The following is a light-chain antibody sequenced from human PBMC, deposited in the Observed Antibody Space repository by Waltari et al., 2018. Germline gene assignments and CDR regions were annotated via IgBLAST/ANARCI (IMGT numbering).Light chain of an antibody. V-gene: IGKV3-20*01. CDR3: QKYGSLPAT. CDR1: KRISRY. Sequence: SCRASKRISRYFAWEQQKPGQAPRLLMYDASTRATGIPDRFSGRGSGTDFSLTINRLEPEEIAVYYCQKYGSLPATFGQGTKVEIK. CDR2: DAS. J-gene: IGKJ1*01.